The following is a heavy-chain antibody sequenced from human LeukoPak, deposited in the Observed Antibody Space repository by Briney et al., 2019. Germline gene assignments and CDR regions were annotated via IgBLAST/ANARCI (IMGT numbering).Heavy chain of an antibody. Sequence: SETLSLTCTVYGGPFSGYYWSWIRQPPGKGLEWIGEINHSGSTNYNPSLKSRVTISVDTSKNQFSLKLSSVTAANTAVYYCARLRSWYYFDYWGQGTLVTVSS. D-gene: IGHD6-13*01. V-gene: IGHV4-34*01. J-gene: IGHJ4*02. CDR3: ARLRSWYYFDY. CDR2: INHSGST. CDR1: GGPFSGYY.